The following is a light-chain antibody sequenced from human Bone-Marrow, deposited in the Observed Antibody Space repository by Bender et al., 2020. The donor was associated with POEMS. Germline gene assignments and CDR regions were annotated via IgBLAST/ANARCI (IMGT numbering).Light chain of an antibody. J-gene: IGLJ2*01. CDR1: SSNIGSNP. CDR3: AAWDDILLGPL. CDR2: NNN. Sequence: QSELTQAPSASGSPGQRVTISCSGHSSNIGSNPVNWYQQFPGTAPKLLIYNNNQRPSGVPDRFPGSKSGTSASLAITELQSEDEADFYCAAWDDILLGPLFGGGTKLTVL. V-gene: IGLV1-44*01.